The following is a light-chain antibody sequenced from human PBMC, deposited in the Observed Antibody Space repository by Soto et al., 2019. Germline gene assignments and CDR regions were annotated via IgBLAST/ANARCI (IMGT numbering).Light chain of an antibody. CDR3: SSFAGSYSPYV. V-gene: IGLV2-8*01. J-gene: IGLJ1*01. CDR1: SSDIGVYDF. CDR2: QVN. Sequence: QSVLTQPPSASGSPGQSVTISCTGTSSDIGVYDFVSWYQQHPGKAPKLIIYQVNQRPSGVPDRFSGSESGNTASLTVSGLRPEDEADYFCSSFAGSYSPYVFGTGTKATVL.